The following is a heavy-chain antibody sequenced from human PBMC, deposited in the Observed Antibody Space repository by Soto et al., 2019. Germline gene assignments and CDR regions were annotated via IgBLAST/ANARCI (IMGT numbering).Heavy chain of an antibody. D-gene: IGHD6-13*01. CDR3: SGHSSTWVWGDY. CDR2: ISYSWST. CDR1: GGSVSSSSHH. V-gene: IGHV4-39*03. J-gene: IGHJ4*02. Sequence: SETLSLTCTVSGGSVSSSSHHWCWIRQPPGKGLEWIGTISYSWSTFYNPSLKSRVSISVDTSKNRFSLRLTSVTAADTAVYLGSGHSSTWVWGDYWGQGTLVTVSS.